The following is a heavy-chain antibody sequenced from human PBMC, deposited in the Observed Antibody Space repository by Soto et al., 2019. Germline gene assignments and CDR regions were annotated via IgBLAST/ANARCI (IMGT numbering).Heavy chain of an antibody. V-gene: IGHV1-18*04. J-gene: IGHJ3*02. CDR3: ARETSAWILNAFAI. Sequence: QVQLVQSGVEVKKPGASVKVSCKASGYTFTSHGISWVRQAPGQGLEWMGWISVNNGNTKYAQNLQGRVTMNTDTSTSTVYMELRSLRSDDTAVYYCARETSAWILNAFAIWGQGTMVTVSS. CDR2: ISVNNGNT. CDR1: GYTFTSHG. D-gene: IGHD2-2*03.